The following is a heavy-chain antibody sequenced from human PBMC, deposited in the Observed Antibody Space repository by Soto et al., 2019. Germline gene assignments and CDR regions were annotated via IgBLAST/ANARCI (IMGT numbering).Heavy chain of an antibody. J-gene: IGHJ4*02. D-gene: IGHD3-22*01. Sequence: SVKVSCKASGGTFSSYAISWVRQAPGQGLEWMGGIIPIFGTANYAQKFQGRVTSTADKSTSTAYMELSSLRSEDTAVYYCASHPYYDSSGYYLGYWGQGTLVTVSS. CDR1: GGTFSSYA. CDR3: ASHPYYDSSGYYLGY. CDR2: IIPIFGTA. V-gene: IGHV1-69*06.